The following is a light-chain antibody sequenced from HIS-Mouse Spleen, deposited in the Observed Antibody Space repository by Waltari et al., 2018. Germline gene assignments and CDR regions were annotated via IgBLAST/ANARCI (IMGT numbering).Light chain of an antibody. Sequence: QSVLTQPPSVSAAPGQKVPIPCPGSSPHLRNTYLTWYQPLPGTAPKLLMYDNNKRPSGIPDRFSGSKSGTSATLGITGLQTGDEADYYCGTWDSSLSAWVFGGGTKLTVL. V-gene: IGLV1-51*01. CDR2: DNN. J-gene: IGLJ3*02. CDR3: GTWDSSLSAWV. CDR1: SPHLRNTY.